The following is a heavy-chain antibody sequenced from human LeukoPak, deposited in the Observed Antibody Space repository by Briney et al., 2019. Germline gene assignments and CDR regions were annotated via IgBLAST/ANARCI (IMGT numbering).Heavy chain of an antibody. V-gene: IGHV3-33*01. D-gene: IGHD2-8*02. J-gene: IGHJ4*02. Sequence: GGSLRLSCAASGFTFSSHGMHWVRQAPGKGLEWVAVIWYDGSNKYYADSVTGRFTISRDTSNNTLYLQMNSLRADDTAVYYCARATGAYGPPFDFWGQGTLVTVSP. CDR2: IWYDGSNK. CDR1: GFTFSSHG. CDR3: ARATGAYGPPFDF.